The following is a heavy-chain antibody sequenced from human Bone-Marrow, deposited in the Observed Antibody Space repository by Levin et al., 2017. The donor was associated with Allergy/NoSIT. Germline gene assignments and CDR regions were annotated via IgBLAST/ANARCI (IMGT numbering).Heavy chain of an antibody. J-gene: IGHJ1*01. CDR1: GFSLGTDGMC. Sequence: SGPTLVKPTQTLTFTCTFSGFSLGTDGMCVTWIRQPPGKALEWLARIDWDDDKHYSTSLKTRLTISKDTSNNQVVLTMTNMDPGETATDYCARGRPSSYGSRCLEYFHHWGQGTLVTVSS. V-gene: IGHV2-70*11. CDR2: IDWDDDK. D-gene: IGHD3-10*01. CDR3: ARGRPSSYGSRCLEYFHH.